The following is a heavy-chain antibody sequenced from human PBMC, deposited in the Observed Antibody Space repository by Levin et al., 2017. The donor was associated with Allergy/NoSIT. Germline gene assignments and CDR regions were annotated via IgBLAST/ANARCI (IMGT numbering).Heavy chain of an antibody. CDR1: GSSITNSFW. V-gene: IGHV4-28*06. J-gene: IGHJ4*02. CDR2: IYHSGAT. CDR3: ARIARSHYFDN. Sequence: TSETLSLTCAVSGSSITNSFWWGWIRQPPGKGLEWIGYIYHSGATQYNPSLESRATPSVDSSKNQISLSLSSLNALDTAVYYCARIARSHYFDNWGQGTLVAVS.